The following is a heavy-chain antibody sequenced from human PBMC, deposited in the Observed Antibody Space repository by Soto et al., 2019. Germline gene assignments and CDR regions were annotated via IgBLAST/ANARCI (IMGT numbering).Heavy chain of an antibody. Sequence: EVQLVESGGGLVQPGGSLRLSCAASGFTFSSYWMSWVRQAPGKGLEWVANIKQDGSEKYYVDSVKGRFTISRDNAKNSLYLQMNSLRAEDTAVYYCARAALLWFGELRGGYYYMDVWGKGTTVTVSS. J-gene: IGHJ6*03. CDR3: ARAALLWFGELRGGYYYMDV. D-gene: IGHD3-10*01. CDR1: GFTFSSYW. V-gene: IGHV3-7*04. CDR2: IKQDGSEK.